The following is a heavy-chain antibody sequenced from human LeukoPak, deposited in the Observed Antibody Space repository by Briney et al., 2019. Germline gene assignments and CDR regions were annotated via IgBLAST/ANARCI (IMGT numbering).Heavy chain of an antibody. D-gene: IGHD2-2*01. CDR2: IYYSGST. V-gene: IGHV4-59*01. J-gene: IGHJ3*02. CDR1: GGSISSYY. Sequence: SETLSLTCTVSGGSISSYYWSWIRQPQGKGLEWIGYIYYSGSTNYNPSLKSRVTISVDTSKNQFSLKLSSVTAADTAVYYCARDGPQLAYAFDIWGQGTMVTVSS. CDR3: ARDGPQLAYAFDI.